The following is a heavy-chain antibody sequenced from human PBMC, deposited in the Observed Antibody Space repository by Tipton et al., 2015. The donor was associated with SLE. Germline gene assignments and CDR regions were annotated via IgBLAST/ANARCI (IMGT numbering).Heavy chain of an antibody. J-gene: IGHJ4*02. Sequence: SLRLSCAASGFTFSSYAMHWVRQAPGKGLEWVSSISSSSSYIYYADSVKGRFTISRDNAKNSLYLQMNSLRAEDTAVYYCARDQGRGLVDYWGQGTLVTVSS. CDR1: GFTFSSYA. CDR2: ISSSSSYI. V-gene: IGHV3-21*01. D-gene: IGHD4-17*01. CDR3: ARDQGRGLVDY.